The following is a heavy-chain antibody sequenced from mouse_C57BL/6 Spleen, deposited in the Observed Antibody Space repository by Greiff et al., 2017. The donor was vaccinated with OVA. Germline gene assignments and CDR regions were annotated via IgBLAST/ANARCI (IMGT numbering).Heavy chain of an antibody. D-gene: IGHD1-1*01. CDR2: ISYDGSN. J-gene: IGHJ2*01. CDR3: AREGYYYGSSYVPY. Sequence: VQLKQSGPGLVKPSQSLSLTCSVTGYSITSGYYWYWIRQLPGNKLEWMGYISYDGSNNYNPSLKNRNSITRDTSKNQFFLKLNSVTTEDTATYYCAREGYYYGSSYVPYWGQGTTLTVSS. V-gene: IGHV3-6*01. CDR1: GYSITSGYY.